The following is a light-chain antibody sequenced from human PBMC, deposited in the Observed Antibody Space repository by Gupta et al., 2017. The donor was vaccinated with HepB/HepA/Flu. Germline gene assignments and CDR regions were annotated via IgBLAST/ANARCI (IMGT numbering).Light chain of an antibody. Sequence: SYVLTQPPSVPVAPGRTATITCGGDNIGSKSVHSYQQKPGQAPVLVVYEDSDRPSGIPERFSGSKSANTATLTISRVEAGDEADYYCQVGDSGVDFVVFGGGTKVIVL. J-gene: IGLJ2*01. CDR2: EDS. CDR3: QVGDSGVDFVV. V-gene: IGLV3-21*03. CDR1: NIGSKS.